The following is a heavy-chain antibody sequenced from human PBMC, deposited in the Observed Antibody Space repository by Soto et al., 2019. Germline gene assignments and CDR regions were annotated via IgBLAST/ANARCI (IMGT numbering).Heavy chain of an antibody. V-gene: IGHV3-9*01. Sequence: HPGGSLRLSCAASGFTFDDYAMHWVRQAPGKGLEWVSGISWNSGSIGYADSVKGRFTISRDNAKNSLYLQMNSLRAEDTALYYCAKVETMIVVVNAFDIWGQGTMVTVSS. J-gene: IGHJ3*02. D-gene: IGHD3-22*01. CDR3: AKVETMIVVVNAFDI. CDR1: GFTFDDYA. CDR2: ISWNSGSI.